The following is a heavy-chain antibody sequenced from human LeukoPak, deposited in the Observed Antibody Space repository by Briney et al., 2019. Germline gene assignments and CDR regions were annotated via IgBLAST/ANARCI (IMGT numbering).Heavy chain of an antibody. Sequence: ASVKVSCKASGYTFTSYAIHWVRQAPGQRLEWMGWISAGNGNTKYSQNFQGRVTFISNTSATTAFMELSSLRSEDAAVYYCARARLSYYDRNWFDPWGQGTLVTVSS. CDR1: GYTFTSYA. CDR3: ARARLSYYDRNWFDP. J-gene: IGHJ5*02. D-gene: IGHD3-22*01. CDR2: ISAGNGNT. V-gene: IGHV1-3*01.